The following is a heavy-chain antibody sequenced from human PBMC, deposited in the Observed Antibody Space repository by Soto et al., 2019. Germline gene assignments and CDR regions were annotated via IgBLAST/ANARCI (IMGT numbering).Heavy chain of an antibody. CDR3: AREPRYCRGGSCSITGDAYDI. D-gene: IGHD2-15*01. CDR1: GFIVSDTY. J-gene: IGHJ3*02. Sequence: GVSLRLSCTASGFIVSDTYVNWVRQAPWKGLEWVSVISNRGDTHYADSVRGRFSLSRDISDNTLHLQMNNLRVEDTAVYYCAREPRYCRGGSCSITGDAYDIWGQGTMVTVSS. CDR2: ISNRGDT. V-gene: IGHV3-66*01.